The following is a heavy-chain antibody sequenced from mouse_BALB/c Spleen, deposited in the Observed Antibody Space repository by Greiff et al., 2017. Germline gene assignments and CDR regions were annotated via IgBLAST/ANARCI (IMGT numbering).Heavy chain of an antibody. V-gene: IGHV5-6-5*01. CDR3: ARDCYGPYYAMDY. CDR2: ISSGGST. Sequence: EVKLMESGGGLVKPGGSLKLSCAASGFTFSSYAMSWVRQTPEKRLEWVASISSGGSTYYPDSVKGRFTISRDNARNILYLQMSSLRSEDTAMYYCARDCYGPYYAMDYWGQGTSVTVSS. D-gene: IGHD1-2*01. J-gene: IGHJ4*01. CDR1: GFTFSSYA.